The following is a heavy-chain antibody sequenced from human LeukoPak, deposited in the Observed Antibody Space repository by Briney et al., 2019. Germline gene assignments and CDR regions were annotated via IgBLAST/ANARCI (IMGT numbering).Heavy chain of an antibody. CDR1: GYRFTSYW. J-gene: IGHJ4*02. CDR2: IDPSDSYT. V-gene: IGHV5-10-1*01. CDR3: ARLGTTVTTITDY. Sequence: GESLKISCKGSGYRFTSYWISWVRQMPGKGLEWMGRIDPSDSYTNYSPSFQGHVTISADKSISTAYLQWSSLKASDTAMYYCARLGTTVTTITDYWGQGTLVTVSS. D-gene: IGHD4-17*01.